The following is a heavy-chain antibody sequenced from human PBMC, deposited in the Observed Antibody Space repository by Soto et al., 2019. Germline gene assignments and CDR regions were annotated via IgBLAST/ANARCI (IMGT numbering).Heavy chain of an antibody. CDR1: GFTVSTKY. V-gene: IGHV3-66*01. D-gene: IGHD3-3*01. Sequence: GGSLRLSCAASGFTVSTKYMSWVRQAPGKGLDWVSAIYSGGNTFYADSVRGRFSISRDNTKNTVNLQMSILGAEDTVVYYWARDPWTLDYWGQGTLVTVSS. J-gene: IGHJ4*02. CDR2: IYSGGNT. CDR3: ARDPWTLDY.